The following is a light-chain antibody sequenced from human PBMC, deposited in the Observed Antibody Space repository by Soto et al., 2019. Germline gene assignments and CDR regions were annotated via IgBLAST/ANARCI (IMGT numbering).Light chain of an antibody. V-gene: IGKV3-20*01. J-gene: IGKJ2*01. CDR2: GAS. CDR1: QSVSSNY. Sequence: EIVLTQSPGTLSLSPGERATLSCRASQSVSSNYLAWYQQKPGQAPRLLIYGASSRATGIPDSFSGSGSGTDFTLTISRLEPEDFAVYYCRQYVSSPYTFGQGTKLEIK. CDR3: RQYVSSPYT.